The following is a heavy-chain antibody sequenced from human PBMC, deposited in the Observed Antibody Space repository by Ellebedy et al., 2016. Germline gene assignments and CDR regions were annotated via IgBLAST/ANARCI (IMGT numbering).Heavy chain of an antibody. CDR1: GFNFSSYG. J-gene: IGHJ4*02. CDR3: AKTASDSGYSYIDY. V-gene: IGHV3-23*01. CDR2: ISGSEGST. Sequence: GESLKISXAASGFNFSSYGMGWVGQPPGRVLEWVSGISGSEGSTYYADSVKGRFTISRDNSKNILFLQMISLRADDTAVYYCAKTASDSGYSYIDYWGQGTLVTVSS. D-gene: IGHD3-22*01.